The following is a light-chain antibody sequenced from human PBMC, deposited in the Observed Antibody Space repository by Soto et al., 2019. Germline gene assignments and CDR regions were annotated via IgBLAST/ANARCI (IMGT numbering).Light chain of an antibody. CDR1: QSVSSSY. V-gene: IGKV3-20*01. J-gene: IGKJ1*01. Sequence: EIVLTQSPGTLSLSPGERATLSCRASQSVSSSYLAWYQQKPGQAPRLLIYASSKRATGIPDRFSGSGSGTDFTLTISRLEPEDFAVYYCQQFDNSQWTFGQGTKVEIK. CDR2: ASS. CDR3: QQFDNSQWT.